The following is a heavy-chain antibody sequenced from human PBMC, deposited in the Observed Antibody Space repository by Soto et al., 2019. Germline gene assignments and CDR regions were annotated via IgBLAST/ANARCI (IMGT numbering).Heavy chain of an antibody. D-gene: IGHD6-19*01. Sequence: QVTLKESGPVLVKPTETLTLRCTVSGLSITDSEMGVSWIRQPPGQPLEWLAHIDSSGEKSYRTFLKSRLAISKASHKSQIVLTMTNMDPADTATYYCARRHLAVAVSPWFDPWGQGISVTVSS. CDR3: ARRHLAVAVSPWFDP. CDR1: GLSITDSEMG. J-gene: IGHJ5*02. V-gene: IGHV2-26*01. CDR2: IDSSGEK.